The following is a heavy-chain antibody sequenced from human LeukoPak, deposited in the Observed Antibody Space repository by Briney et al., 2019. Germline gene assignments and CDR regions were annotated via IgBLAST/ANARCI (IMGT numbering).Heavy chain of an antibody. D-gene: IGHD1-14*01. Sequence: GGSLRLSCAASGFTFSSYGMHWVRQAPGKGQEWVAVIWYDGSNKYYADSVKGRFTISRDNAKNSLYLQMNSLRAEDTAVYYCAREEMGGTTRSGALTWGQGTLVTVSS. CDR3: AREEMGGTTRSGALT. J-gene: IGHJ5*02. V-gene: IGHV3-33*01. CDR1: GFTFSSYG. CDR2: IWYDGSNK.